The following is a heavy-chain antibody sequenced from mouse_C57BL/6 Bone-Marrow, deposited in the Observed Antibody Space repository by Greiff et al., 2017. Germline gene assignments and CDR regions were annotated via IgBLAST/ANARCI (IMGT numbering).Heavy chain of an antibody. J-gene: IGHJ2*01. D-gene: IGHD4-1*01. CDR3: ARTGTGFDY. Sequence: VQLQQSGAELVKPGASVKMSCKASGYTFTNYWIGWVKQRPGQGLEWIGDIYPGGGYTNYNEKFKGKGTLTADKASSTAYMQLSSLTSEDSAIYYCARTGTGFDYWGQGTTLTVSS. V-gene: IGHV1-63*01. CDR2: IYPGGGYT. CDR1: GYTFTNYW.